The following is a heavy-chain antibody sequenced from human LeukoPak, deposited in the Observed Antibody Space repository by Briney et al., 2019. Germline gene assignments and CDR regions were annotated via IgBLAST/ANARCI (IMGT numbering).Heavy chain of an antibody. CDR3: ARALYYDILTGYSGEGY. J-gene: IGHJ4*02. CDR2: ISSSSSYI. D-gene: IGHD3-9*01. V-gene: IGHV3-21*01. Sequence: GGSLRLSCAASGFTFSSYSMNWVRQAPGKGLEWVSSISSSSSYIYYADSVKGRFTISRDNAKNSLYLQMNSLRADDTAVYYCARALYYDILTGYSGEGYWGEGTLVTVSS. CDR1: GFTFSSYS.